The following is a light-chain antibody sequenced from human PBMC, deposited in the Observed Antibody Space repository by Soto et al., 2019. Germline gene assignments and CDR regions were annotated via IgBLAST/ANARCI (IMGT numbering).Light chain of an antibody. J-gene: IGLJ2*01. Sequence: QSVLTQPASVSGSPGQSITISCSGTSSDVGTYNVVSWYQQHPGKAPKLMIYEVTKRPSGVSNRFSGSKSGNTASLTISGLQAEDEADYYCCSYAGDKYVVFGGGTKLTVL. CDR2: EVT. CDR1: SSDVGTYNV. CDR3: CSYAGDKYVV. V-gene: IGLV2-23*02.